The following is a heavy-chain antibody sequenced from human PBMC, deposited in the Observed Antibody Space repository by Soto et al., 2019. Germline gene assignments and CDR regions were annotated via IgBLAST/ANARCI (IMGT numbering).Heavy chain of an antibody. D-gene: IGHD6-25*01. Sequence: ASVKVSCKASGYTFTGYYMHWVRQAPGQGLEWMGWINPNSGGTNYAQKFQGWVTMTRDTSISTAYMELSRLRSDDTAVYYCARDIVQGSGWYYYYGMDVWGQGTTVTVSS. V-gene: IGHV1-2*04. CDR2: INPNSGGT. J-gene: IGHJ6*02. CDR3: ARDIVQGSGWYYYYGMDV. CDR1: GYTFTGYY.